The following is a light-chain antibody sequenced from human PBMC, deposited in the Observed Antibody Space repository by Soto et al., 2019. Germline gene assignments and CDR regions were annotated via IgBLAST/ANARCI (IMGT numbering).Light chain of an antibody. CDR3: SSYTTSSTLA. Sequence: QSALTQPASVSGSPGQSITISCTGTSSDVGGYNYVSWYQQHPGKAPKLMIYDVNNRPSGVSNRFSGSKSGNTASLTISGLQAEDEAHYYCSSYTTSSTLAFGGGTKLTVL. J-gene: IGLJ3*02. V-gene: IGLV2-14*03. CDR1: SSDVGGYNY. CDR2: DVN.